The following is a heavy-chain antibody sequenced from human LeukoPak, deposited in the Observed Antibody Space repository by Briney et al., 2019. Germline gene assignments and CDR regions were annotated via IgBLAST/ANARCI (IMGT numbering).Heavy chain of an antibody. Sequence: ASVKVSCKASGYTFTGYYMHWVRQVPGQGLEWMGWINPNSGGTNYAQKFQGRVTMTRDTSISTAYMELSRLRSDDTAVYYCASVRGYCSGGSCYPDAFDIWGQGTMVTVSS. V-gene: IGHV1-2*02. CDR1: GYTFTGYY. CDR2: INPNSGGT. CDR3: ASVRGYCSGGSCYPDAFDI. D-gene: IGHD2-15*01. J-gene: IGHJ3*02.